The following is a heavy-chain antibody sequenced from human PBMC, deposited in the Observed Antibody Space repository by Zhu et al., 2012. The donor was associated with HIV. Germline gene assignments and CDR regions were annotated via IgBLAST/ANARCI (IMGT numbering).Heavy chain of an antibody. CDR2: IYYRGST. CDR3: AKTRTSGWYSYAFDI. D-gene: IGHD6-19*01. Sequence: LQLQESGPGLVKPSETLSLTCTVSGGSISSSSYYWGWIRQPPGKGLEWIGSIYYRGSTYYNPSLKSRVTISVDTSKNQFSLKLSSVTAADTAVYYCAKTRTSGWYSYAFDIWGQGRMVTVSS. V-gene: IGHV4-39*01. CDR1: GGSISSSSYY. J-gene: IGHJ3*02.